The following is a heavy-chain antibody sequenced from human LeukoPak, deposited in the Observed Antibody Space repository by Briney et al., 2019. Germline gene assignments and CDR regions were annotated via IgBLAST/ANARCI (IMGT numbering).Heavy chain of an antibody. J-gene: IGHJ6*03. V-gene: IGHV3-30*02. D-gene: IGHD3-3*01. CDR2: IRHDGSNK. CDR1: GFTFSSYG. CDR3: AKGSKEVLFTRDHHMDV. Sequence: GGSLRLSCAASGFTFSSYGMHWVRQAPGKGLEWVAFIRHDGSNKYYADPVKGRFTISRDNSKDTLFLQMNSLRAEDTAVYYCAKGSKEVLFTRDHHMDVWGKGTTVTISS.